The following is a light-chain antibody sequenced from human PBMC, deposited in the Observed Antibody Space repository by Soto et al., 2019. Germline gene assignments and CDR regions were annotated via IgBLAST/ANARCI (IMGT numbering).Light chain of an antibody. V-gene: IGLV2-14*01. CDR1: SSDVGGYNY. Sequence: QSVLTQPASVSGSPGQSITISCTGTSSDVGGYNYVSWYQQHPGKAPKLMIYDVSNRPSGVSNRFSGSKSGNTASLTISGLQAEDEADYYCSSYTSSSPSFYVFGTGTKLTVL. CDR2: DVS. J-gene: IGLJ1*01. CDR3: SSYTSSSPSFYV.